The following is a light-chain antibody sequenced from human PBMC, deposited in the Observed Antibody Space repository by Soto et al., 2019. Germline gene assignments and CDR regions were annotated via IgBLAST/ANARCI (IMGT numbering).Light chain of an antibody. CDR3: QVWDSSTGV. V-gene: IGLV3-1*01. CDR2: QDS. CDR1: KLGDKY. Sequence: SYELTQPPSVSVSPGQTASITCSGDKLGDKYACWYQQKPGQSPVLVIYQDSKRPSGIPERFSGSNSGNTATLTISGTQAMDEADYYCQVWDSSTGVFGGGTKVTVL. J-gene: IGLJ2*01.